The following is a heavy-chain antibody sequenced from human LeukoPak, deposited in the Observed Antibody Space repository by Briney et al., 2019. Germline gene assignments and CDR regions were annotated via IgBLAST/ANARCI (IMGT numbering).Heavy chain of an antibody. J-gene: IGHJ3*02. CDR1: GGTFSTYA. CDR3: AKGRGSDAFDI. V-gene: IGHV1-69*13. Sequence: SVKVSCKTSGGTFSTYAISWVRQAPGQGLEWMGGIIPIFGTGNYAQKFQGRVTITADESTSTAYMELSSLRSEDTAVYYCAKGRGSDAFDIWGQGTVVTVSS. CDR2: IIPIFGTG.